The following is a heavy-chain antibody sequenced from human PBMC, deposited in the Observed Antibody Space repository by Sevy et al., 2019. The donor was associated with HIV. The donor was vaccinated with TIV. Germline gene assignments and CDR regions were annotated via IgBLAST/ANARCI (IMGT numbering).Heavy chain of an antibody. CDR1: GFTFSAYS. CDR2: ISSSSGTI. J-gene: IGHJ5*01. D-gene: IGHD2-21*01. Sequence: GGSLRLSCAASGFTFSAYSMDWVRQAPGKGLEWVSYISSSSGTIYYADSVKGQFTISRDNAKSSLYLQMNGLRAEDTAVYYCARAGGDCYSKNECWFVSWGQGTLVTVSS. V-gene: IGHV3-48*01. CDR3: ARAGGDCYSKNECWFVS.